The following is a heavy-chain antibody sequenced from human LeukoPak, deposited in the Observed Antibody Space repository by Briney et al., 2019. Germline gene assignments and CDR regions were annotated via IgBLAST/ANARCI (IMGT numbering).Heavy chain of an antibody. CDR3: HSSSYPTNWFDP. Sequence: GGSLRLSCAASGFTVSSNYMSWVRQAPGKGLEWVSVIYSGGSTYYADSVKGRFTISRDNSKNTLYLQMYSLRAEDTAVYYCHSSSYPTNWFDPWGQGTLVTVSS. CDR2: IYSGGST. CDR1: GFTVSSNY. J-gene: IGHJ5*02. D-gene: IGHD6-13*01. V-gene: IGHV3-66*02.